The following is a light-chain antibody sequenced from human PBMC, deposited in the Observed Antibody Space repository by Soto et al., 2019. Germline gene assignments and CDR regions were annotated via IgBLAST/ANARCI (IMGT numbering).Light chain of an antibody. CDR2: DTS. CDR3: QQRYNWPPIT. J-gene: IGKJ5*01. V-gene: IGKV3-11*01. Sequence: EVVLTQSPATLSLTPGEGATLSCRASESVIRYLAWYQQKPGQAPRLLIYDTSNRATGIPARFSGSGSGTDFTLTISSLDPEDFAVYYCQQRYNWPPITFGQGTRLEIK. CDR1: ESVIRY.